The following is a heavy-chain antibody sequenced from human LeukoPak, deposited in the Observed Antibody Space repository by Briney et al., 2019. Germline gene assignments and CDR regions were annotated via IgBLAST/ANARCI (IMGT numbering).Heavy chain of an antibody. J-gene: IGHJ4*02. Sequence: GGSLRLSCAASGFTFSSYGMHWVRQAPGKGLERVAFIPYDGGNEYYEDSVKGRFTISRDNSKNTLYLQVNSLRAEDTAVYYCASDTVDTALGIDYWGQGTLVTISS. V-gene: IGHV3-30*02. CDR3: ASDTVDTALGIDY. D-gene: IGHD5-18*01. CDR2: IPYDGGNE. CDR1: GFTFSSYG.